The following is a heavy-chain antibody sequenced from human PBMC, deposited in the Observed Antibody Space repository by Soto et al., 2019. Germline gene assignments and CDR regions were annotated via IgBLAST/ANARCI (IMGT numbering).Heavy chain of an antibody. D-gene: IGHD5-18*01. CDR2: ISGSGGST. J-gene: IGHJ4*02. CDR1: GFTFSSYA. CDR3: AKDLRGYTDY. V-gene: IGHV3-23*01. Sequence: GGSLRLSCAASGFTFSSYAMSWVRQAPGKGLDWVSAISGSGGSTYYGGSVKGRFTISRDNSKNTLYLQMTSLRAEDTAVYYCAKDLRGYTDYWGQGTLVTVSS.